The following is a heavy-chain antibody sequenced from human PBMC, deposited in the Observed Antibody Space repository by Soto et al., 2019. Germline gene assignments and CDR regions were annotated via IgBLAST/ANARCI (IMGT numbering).Heavy chain of an antibody. J-gene: IGHJ4*02. Sequence: GSLRLSCAASGFTVSSKYMSWVRQAPGKGLEWVSVIYSGGSTYYADSVKGRFTISRDNSKNTLYLQMNSLRAEDTAVYYCATIAARPDWGQGTLVTVSS. D-gene: IGHD6-6*01. V-gene: IGHV3-53*01. CDR3: ATIAARPD. CDR1: GFTVSSKY. CDR2: IYSGGST.